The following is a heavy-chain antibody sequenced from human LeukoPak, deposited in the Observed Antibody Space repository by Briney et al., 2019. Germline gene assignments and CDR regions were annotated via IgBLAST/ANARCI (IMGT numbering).Heavy chain of an antibody. D-gene: IGHD5-18*01. V-gene: IGHV3-7*01. CDR1: GFTFSSYW. CDR3: ARDRRGYSYGSFDY. J-gene: IGHJ4*02. CDR2: IKQDGSEK. Sequence: GGSLRLSCAASGFTFSSYWMSWVRQAPGKGLEWVANIKQDGSEKYYVDSVKGRFTISRDNAKNSLYLQMNSLRAEDTAVYYCARDRRGYSYGSFDYWGQGTLVTVSS.